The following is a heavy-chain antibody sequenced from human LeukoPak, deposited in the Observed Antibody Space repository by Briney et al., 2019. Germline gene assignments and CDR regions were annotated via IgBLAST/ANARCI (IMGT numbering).Heavy chain of an antibody. Sequence: SETLSLTRTVSGGSISSHYWSWIRQPPGKGLEWIGCIYTSGRTNYNTSLKSRVTLSIDTSNNQFSLKLASVTAADTALYTCARAPAGCGGTCSFDYWGQGTLVTLSS. D-gene: IGHD2-15*01. J-gene: IGHJ4*02. V-gene: IGHV4-4*07. CDR3: ARAPAGCGGTCSFDY. CDR1: GGSISSHY. CDR2: IYTSGRT.